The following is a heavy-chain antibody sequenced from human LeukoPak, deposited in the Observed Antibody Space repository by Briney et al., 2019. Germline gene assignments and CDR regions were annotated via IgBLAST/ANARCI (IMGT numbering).Heavy chain of an antibody. CDR1: GFTFSSYS. CDR3: ARRAGAYSHPYDY. CDR2: ITSSGRYI. V-gene: IGHV3-21*04. D-gene: IGHD4/OR15-4a*01. Sequence: PGGSLRLSCAASGFTFSSYSMNWVRQAPGKGREWVSSITSSGRYIYYADSVKGRFTISRDNSKNTLYLQMNSLRAEDTAMYYCARRAGAYSHPYDYWGQGTLVTVSS. J-gene: IGHJ4*02.